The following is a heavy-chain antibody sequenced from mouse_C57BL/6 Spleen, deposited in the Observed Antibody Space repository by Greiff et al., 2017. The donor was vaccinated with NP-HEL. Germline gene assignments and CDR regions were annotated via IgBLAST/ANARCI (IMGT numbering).Heavy chain of an antibody. D-gene: IGHD2-4*01. CDR2: IWWDDDK. Sequence: QVTLKESGPGILQPSQTLSLTCSFSGFSLSTFGMGVGWIRQPSGKGLEWLAHIWWDDDKYYNPALKSRLTISKDTSKTQVFLKIANVDTAATATYYCARMRDDYDGYFDYWGQGTTLTVSS. CDR1: GFSLSTFGMG. J-gene: IGHJ2*01. V-gene: IGHV8-8*01. CDR3: ARMRDDYDGYFDY.